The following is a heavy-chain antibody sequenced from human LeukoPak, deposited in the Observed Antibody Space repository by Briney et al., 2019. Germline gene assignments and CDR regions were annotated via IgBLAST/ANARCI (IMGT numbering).Heavy chain of an antibody. D-gene: IGHD6-19*01. Sequence: PSETLSLTCAVYGGSFSGYYWSWIRQPPGKGLEWIGEINHSGSTNYNPSLKSRVTISVGTSKNRFSLKLSSVTAADTAVYYCAGARYSSGWYYWGQGTLVTVSS. V-gene: IGHV4-34*01. CDR3: AGARYSSGWYY. J-gene: IGHJ4*02. CDR2: INHSGST. CDR1: GGSFSGYY.